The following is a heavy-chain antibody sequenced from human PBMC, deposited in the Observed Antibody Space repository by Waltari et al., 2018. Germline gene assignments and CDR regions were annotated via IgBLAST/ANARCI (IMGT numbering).Heavy chain of an antibody. J-gene: IGHJ4*02. Sequence: RQAPGQGLEWMGRIIPIFGTANYAQKFQGRVTITADKSTSTAYMELSSLRSEDTAVYYCATETGTTGRGGYWGQGTLVTVSS. V-gene: IGHV1-69*06. CDR3: ATETGTTGRGGY. CDR2: IIPIFGTA. D-gene: IGHD1-7*01.